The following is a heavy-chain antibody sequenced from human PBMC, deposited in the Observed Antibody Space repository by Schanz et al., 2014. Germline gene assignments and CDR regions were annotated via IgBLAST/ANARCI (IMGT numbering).Heavy chain of an antibody. CDR1: GFTFSDYY. D-gene: IGHD6-19*01. CDR2: ISGTTTYT. V-gene: IGHV3-11*05. CDR3: AKLSSSGRLAGYFDY. Sequence: QVQMVESGGGVVQPGRSLRLSCAASGFTFSDYYMSWIRQAPGKGLEWVSYISGTTTYTNYADSVKGRFSISRDYSKNTLYLQMSSLRDEDTAIYYCAKLSSSGRLAGYFDYWGQGGLVTVSS. J-gene: IGHJ4*02.